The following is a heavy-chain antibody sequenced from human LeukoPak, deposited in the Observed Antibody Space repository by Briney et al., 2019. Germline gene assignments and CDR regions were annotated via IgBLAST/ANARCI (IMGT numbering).Heavy chain of an antibody. D-gene: IGHD5-18*01. CDR2: IYYSGST. CDR3: ARTDTARGFDY. CDR1: GGSISSSSYY. J-gene: IGHJ4*02. V-gene: IGHV4-39*01. Sequence: PSETLSLTCTVSGGSISSSSYYWGWIRQPPGKGLEWIGSIYYSGSTYYNPSLKSRVTISVDTSKNQFSLKLSSVTAADTAVYYCARTDTARGFDYWGQGTLVTVSS.